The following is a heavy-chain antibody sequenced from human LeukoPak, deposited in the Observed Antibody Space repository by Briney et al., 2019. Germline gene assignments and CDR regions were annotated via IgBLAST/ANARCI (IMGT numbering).Heavy chain of an antibody. D-gene: IGHD6-13*01. J-gene: IGHJ3*02. Sequence: SETLSLTCAVYGGSFSGYYWSWIRQPPGKGLEWIGEINHSGSTNYNPSLKSRVTISVDKSKNQFSLKLSSVTVADTAVYYCARGETTTYSSSWYPSRPAFDIWGQGTMVTVSS. CDR1: GGSFSGYY. V-gene: IGHV4-34*01. CDR3: ARGETTTYSSSWYPSRPAFDI. CDR2: INHSGST.